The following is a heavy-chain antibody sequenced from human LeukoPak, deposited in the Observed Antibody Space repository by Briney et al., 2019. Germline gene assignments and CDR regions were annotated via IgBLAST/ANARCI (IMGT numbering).Heavy chain of an antibody. V-gene: IGHV3-21*01. Sequence: GGSLRLSCAGSGFTFSSYSMNWVRQAPGKGLEWVSSISSGRTYIYYADSVKGRFTISRDNAQNSLYLQMNSLRAEDTAVYHCARDPRGATVTSLKIDYWGQGTLVTVSS. D-gene: IGHD4-17*01. J-gene: IGHJ4*02. CDR2: ISSGRTYI. CDR1: GFTFSSYS. CDR3: ARDPRGATVTSLKIDY.